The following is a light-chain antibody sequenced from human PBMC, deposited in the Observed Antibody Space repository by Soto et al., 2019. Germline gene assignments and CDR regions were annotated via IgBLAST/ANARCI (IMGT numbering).Light chain of an antibody. Sequence: DIVMTQSPATLSVSPGERGTLSCKASQSVSRNLAWYKQKPGQAPRLLIYDASNRATGIPARFSVSGSGTDFTLTISSLEPEECAVDDGQQRSNWPCTFGQGTRLEIK. CDR2: DAS. CDR1: QSVSRN. V-gene: IGKV3-11*01. J-gene: IGKJ5*01. CDR3: QQRSNWPCT.